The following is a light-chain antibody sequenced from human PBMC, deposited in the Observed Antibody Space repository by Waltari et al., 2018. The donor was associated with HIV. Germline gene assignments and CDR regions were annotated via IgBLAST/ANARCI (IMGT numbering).Light chain of an antibody. CDR3: AAWDDTRGGLWV. CDR1: SSNIGSNY. J-gene: IGLJ3*02. CDR2: RNN. V-gene: IGLV1-47*01. Sequence: QSVLTQPPSTSGTPGQRVTISCLGSSSNIGSNYMYWYQQLPGTALKLLIDRNNPRPSGVPDRFSVSTSGTSASLAISGLRSEDEGDYSFAAWDDTRGGLWVCGGGTKVTVL.